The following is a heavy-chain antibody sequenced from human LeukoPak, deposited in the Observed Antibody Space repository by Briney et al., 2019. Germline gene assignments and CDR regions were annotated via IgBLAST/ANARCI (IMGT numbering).Heavy chain of an antibody. D-gene: IGHD3-22*01. CDR3: ARDRSYYDSRGYSYLLPLDY. CDR1: RFTFSSYS. J-gene: IGHJ4*02. Sequence: GGSLRLSCAASRFTFSSYSMNWVRQAPGKGLEWVSYISSSSSTIYYADSVKGRFTISRDNAKNSLYLQMNSLRAEDTAVYYCARDRSYYDSRGYSYLLPLDYWGQGTLVTVSS. CDR2: ISSSSSTI. V-gene: IGHV3-48*01.